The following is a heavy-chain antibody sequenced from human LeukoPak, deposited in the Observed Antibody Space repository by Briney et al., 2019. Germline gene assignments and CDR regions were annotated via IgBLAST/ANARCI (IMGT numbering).Heavy chain of an antibody. J-gene: IGHJ3*02. V-gene: IGHV3-30*03. CDR3: AIILAADAFDI. CDR2: ISYDVGKK. Sequence: GGSLRLSCAASGFTFSSYGMHWVRQAPGKGLEWVAVISYDVGKKYYADSVKGRFTISRDNSKNTLYLQMNSLRAEDTAVYYCAIILAADAFDIWGQGTMVTVSS. D-gene: IGHD3-9*01. CDR1: GFTFSSYG.